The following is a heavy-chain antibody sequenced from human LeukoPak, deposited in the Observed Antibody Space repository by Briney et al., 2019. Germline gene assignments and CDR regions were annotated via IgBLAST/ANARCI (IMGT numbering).Heavy chain of an antibody. J-gene: IGHJ6*02. D-gene: IGHD4-17*01. CDR2: INPSGGST. CDR1: GYTSTSYY. Sequence: ASVKVSCKASGYTSTSYYMHWVRQAPGQGLEWMGIINPSGGSTSYAQKFQGRVTMTRDTSTSTVYMELSSLRSEDTAVYYCARGYTVTTFYYYYGMDVWGQGTTVTVSS. V-gene: IGHV1-46*01. CDR3: ARGYTVTTFYYYYGMDV.